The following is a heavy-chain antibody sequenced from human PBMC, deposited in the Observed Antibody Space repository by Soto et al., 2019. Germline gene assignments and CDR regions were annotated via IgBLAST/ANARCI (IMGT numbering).Heavy chain of an antibody. CDR2: INTDGGSA. CDR3: ARGRYYYYGMDV. CDR1: GFTFSSYL. J-gene: IGHJ6*02. V-gene: IGHV3-74*01. Sequence: AGGSLRLSCSASGFTFSSYLMHWVRQTPGKGLVWVSRINTDGGSASYADSVKGRFTISRDNAKNTLYLQMNSLRAEDTAVYYCARGRYYYYGMDVWGQGTTVTVSS.